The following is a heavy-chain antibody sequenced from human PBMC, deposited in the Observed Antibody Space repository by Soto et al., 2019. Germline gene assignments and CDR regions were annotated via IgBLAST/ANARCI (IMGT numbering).Heavy chain of an antibody. V-gene: IGHV4-34*01. D-gene: IGHD2-21*01. Sequence: ASETLSLTCVVSGGSLSDYFWSWIRQPPGMALEWIGEINHLGSINYNPSLMSRVTMSVDTSKNQFSLTLNSVTAADTVTYYCARGGISHWAYFYYMDVWDRGTTVTVSS. CDR3: ARGGISHWAYFYYMDV. J-gene: IGHJ6*03. CDR2: INHLGSI. CDR1: GGSLSDYF.